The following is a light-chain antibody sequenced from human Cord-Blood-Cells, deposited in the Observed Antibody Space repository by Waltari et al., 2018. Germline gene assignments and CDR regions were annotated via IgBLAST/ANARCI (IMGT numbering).Light chain of an antibody. CDR1: SGHSSYA. Sequence: QLVLTQSPSASASLGASVKLTCTLSSGHSSYAIAWHQQQPEKGPRYLMKLNSDGSHSKGDGIPARFSGSSSGAERYRTISSLQAEDEADYYCQTWGTGIQVFGGGTKLTVL. V-gene: IGLV4-69*01. J-gene: IGLJ3*02. CDR2: LNSDGSH. CDR3: QTWGTGIQV.